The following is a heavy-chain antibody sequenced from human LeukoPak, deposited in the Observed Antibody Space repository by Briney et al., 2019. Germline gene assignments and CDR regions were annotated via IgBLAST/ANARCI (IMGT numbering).Heavy chain of an antibody. J-gene: IGHJ4*02. CDR1: GFSFTNYA. V-gene: IGHV3-23*01. CDR3: AKGRALGVVPALNY. CDR2: ISACGGNT. Sequence: GGSLRVSCAASGFSFTNYAIGWVRQAPGKGLEWVAAISACGGNTYYADSLQGRFTISRDNSKNTLYLQMNSLRADDTAVYYCAKGRALGVVPALNYWGQGTVVTVSS. D-gene: IGHD2-15*01.